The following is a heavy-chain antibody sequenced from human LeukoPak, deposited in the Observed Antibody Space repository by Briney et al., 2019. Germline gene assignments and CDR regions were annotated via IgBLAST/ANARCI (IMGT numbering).Heavy chain of an antibody. CDR1: GFTFSSYA. Sequence: GGSHRLSCSASGFTFSSYAMHWVRQAPGKGLEYVSAISSNGGSTYYADSVKGRFTISRDNSKNTLYLQMSSLRAEDTAVYYCVKGVVVVTARAFDYWGQGTVVTVSS. CDR2: ISSNGGST. V-gene: IGHV3-64D*06. J-gene: IGHJ4*02. CDR3: VKGVVVVTARAFDY. D-gene: IGHD2-21*02.